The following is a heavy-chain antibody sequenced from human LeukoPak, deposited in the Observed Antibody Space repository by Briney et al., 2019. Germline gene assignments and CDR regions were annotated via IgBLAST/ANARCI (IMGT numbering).Heavy chain of an antibody. J-gene: IGHJ4*02. CDR1: GFAFTTYA. CDR3: ARSPNYYDSSGYYYDIDY. Sequence: GGSLRLSCAASGFAFTTYAMHWVRQAPGKGLEWVSYISSSSSTMYYADSVKGRFTISRGNAKNSLYLQMNSLRDEDTAVYYCARSPNYYDSSGYYYDIDYWGQGTLVTVSS. V-gene: IGHV3-48*02. CDR2: ISSSSSTM. D-gene: IGHD3-22*01.